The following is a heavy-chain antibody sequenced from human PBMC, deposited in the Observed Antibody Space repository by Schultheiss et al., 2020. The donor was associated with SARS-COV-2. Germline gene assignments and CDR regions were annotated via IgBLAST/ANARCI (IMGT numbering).Heavy chain of an antibody. CDR3: ARGRIDGDYFDY. V-gene: IGHV3-30-3*01. Sequence: GGSLRLSCAASGFTFSSYAMHWVRQAPGKGLEWVAVISYDGSNKYYADSVKGRFTISRDNSKNTLYLQMNSLRAEDTAVYYCARGRIDGDYFDYWGQGTLVTVSS. CDR2: ISYDGSNK. D-gene: IGHD4-17*01. J-gene: IGHJ4*02. CDR1: GFTFSSYA.